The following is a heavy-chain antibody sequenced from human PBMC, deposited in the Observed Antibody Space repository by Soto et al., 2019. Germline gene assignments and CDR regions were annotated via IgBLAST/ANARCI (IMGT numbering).Heavy chain of an antibody. V-gene: IGHV3-7*03. J-gene: IGHJ6*02. Sequence: GGSLRLSCAASGFTFSSYWMSWVRQAPGKGLEWVANIKQDGSEKYYVDSVKGRFTISRDNAKNSLYLQMNSLRADDTAVYYCARDKPLQPAAAYYYYYGMDVWGQGTTVTVSS. CDR2: IKQDGSEK. CDR1: GFTFSSYW. D-gene: IGHD2-2*01. CDR3: ARDKPLQPAAAYYYYYGMDV.